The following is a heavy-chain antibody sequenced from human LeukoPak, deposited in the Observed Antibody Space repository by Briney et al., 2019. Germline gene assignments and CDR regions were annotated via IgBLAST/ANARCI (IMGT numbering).Heavy chain of an antibody. Sequence: NSSETLSLTRAVSGGSISSGGYSWSWIRQPPGKGLEWIGSIYHSGSTYYNPSLKSRVTISVDTSKNQFSLKLSSVTAADTAVYYCASLLRTRCLHCSSTSTVDYWGQGTLVTVSS. CDR1: GGSISSGGYS. V-gene: IGHV4-30-2*03. D-gene: IGHD2-2*01. J-gene: IGHJ4*02. CDR2: IYHSGST. CDR3: ASLLRTRCLHCSSTSTVDY.